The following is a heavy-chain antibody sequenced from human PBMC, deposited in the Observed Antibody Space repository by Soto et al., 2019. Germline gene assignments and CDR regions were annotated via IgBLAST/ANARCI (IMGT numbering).Heavy chain of an antibody. J-gene: IGHJ5*02. V-gene: IGHV1-69*13. CDR1: GGTFSSYA. Sequence: XSVKVSCKASGGTFSSYAISWVRQAPGQGLEWMGGIIPIFGTANYAQKFQGRVTITADESTSTAYMELSSLRSEDTAVYYCASNIDYGGNYVISPWGQGTLVTVSS. D-gene: IGHD4-17*01. CDR2: IIPIFGTA. CDR3: ASNIDYGGNYVISP.